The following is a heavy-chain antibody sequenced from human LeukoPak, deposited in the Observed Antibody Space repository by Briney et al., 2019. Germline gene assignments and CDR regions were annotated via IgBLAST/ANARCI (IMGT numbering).Heavy chain of an antibody. D-gene: IGHD5/OR15-5a*01. J-gene: IGHJ3*02. CDR1: GYTFTGYY. Sequence: GASVKVSCKASGYTFTGYYMHWVRQAPGQGLEWMGWINVNSGGTNYAQKFRGRVTMTRDTSISTAHMELSRLRSDDTAVYYCARDLRGDAFDIWGQGTMVTVSS. CDR3: ARDLRGDAFDI. V-gene: IGHV1-2*02. CDR2: INVNSGGT.